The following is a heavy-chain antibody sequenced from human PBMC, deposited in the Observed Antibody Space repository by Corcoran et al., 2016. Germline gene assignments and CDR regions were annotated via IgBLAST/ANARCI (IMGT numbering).Heavy chain of an antibody. CDR2: IYPGQADT. D-gene: IGHD3-22*01. V-gene: IGHV5-51*01. J-gene: IGHJ3*02. Sequence: EVQLVQSGAEVKKPGESLKISCKGSGYSFTSYWIGWVRQMPGKGLEWMGIIYPGQADTRYSPSFQGQVTISADKSISTAYQQWSSLKASATAMYYSATKLSTYYAAGGCAFGSGGQGTLDPV. CDR3: ATKLSTYYAAGGCAFGS. CDR1: GYSFTSYW.